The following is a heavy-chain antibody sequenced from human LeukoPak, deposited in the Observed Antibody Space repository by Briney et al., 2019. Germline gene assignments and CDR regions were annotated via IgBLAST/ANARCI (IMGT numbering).Heavy chain of an antibody. CDR2: INHSGST. Sequence: SETLSLTCAVYGGSFSGYYWSWIRQPPGKGLEWIGEINHSGSTNYNPSLKSRVTISVDTSKNQFSLKLSSVTAADTAVYYCAKSHCGRFSCSRADFWGQGTLVTVSS. CDR3: AKSHCGRFSCSRADF. J-gene: IGHJ4*02. V-gene: IGHV4-34*01. CDR1: GGSFSGYY. D-gene: IGHD2-2*01.